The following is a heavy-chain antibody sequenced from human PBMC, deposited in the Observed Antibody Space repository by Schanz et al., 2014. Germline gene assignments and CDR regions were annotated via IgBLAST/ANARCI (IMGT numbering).Heavy chain of an antibody. J-gene: IGHJ3*01. D-gene: IGHD2-21*01. CDR2: IFHSGTT. Sequence: QVQLQESGPGLVKPSGTLSLTCVVSGGSISSGVWWTWARQSPGKGLEWIGEIFHSGTTNYNPSRESRVTISVDKSKNQFSLILSSMTAADTAVYYCTRSTLWSYDVWGRGTMVIVSS. CDR3: TRSTLWSYDV. CDR1: GGSISSGVW. V-gene: IGHV4-4*02.